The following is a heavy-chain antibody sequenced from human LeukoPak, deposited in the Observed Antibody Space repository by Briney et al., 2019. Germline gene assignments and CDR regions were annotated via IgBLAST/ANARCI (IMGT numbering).Heavy chain of an antibody. CDR2: IYYSGNT. D-gene: IGHD6-19*01. CDR1: GGSISSSSYY. Sequence: SETLSLTCTVSGGSISSSSYYSGWIRQPPGKGLEWIGSIYYSGNTYYHPSLKSRVTISVDTSKNQFSLKLSSVTAADTAVYYCASVAGYSSGWTAHQNDFDFWGQGTLVTVSS. CDR3: ASVAGYSSGWTAHQNDFDF. V-gene: IGHV4-39*01. J-gene: IGHJ4*02.